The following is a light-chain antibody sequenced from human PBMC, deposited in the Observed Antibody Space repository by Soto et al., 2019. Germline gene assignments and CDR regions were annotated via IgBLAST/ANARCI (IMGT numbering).Light chain of an antibody. CDR3: QQYNYYWT. Sequence: DIQMTQSPSTLSASVGDRVTITCRARQSISSWLAWYQQKPGKAPKLLIYDASNLESGVPSRFSGSGSGTEFSLTISSLQADDFATYYCQQYNYYWTFGQGTKVDIK. CDR2: DAS. J-gene: IGKJ1*01. V-gene: IGKV1-5*01. CDR1: QSISSW.